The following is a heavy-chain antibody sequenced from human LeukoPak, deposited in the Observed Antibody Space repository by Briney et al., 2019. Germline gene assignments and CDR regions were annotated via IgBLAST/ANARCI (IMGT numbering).Heavy chain of an antibody. D-gene: IGHD4-17*01. CDR2: INHSGST. J-gene: IGHJ5*02. Sequence: SETLSLTCAVYGGSFSGYYWSWIRQPPGKGLEWIGEINHSGSTNYNPSLKSRVTISVDTSKNQFSLKLSSVTAADTAVYYCARERGYDYGDYGWFDPWGQGTLVTVSS. V-gene: IGHV4-34*01. CDR3: ARERGYDYGDYGWFDP. CDR1: GGSFSGYY.